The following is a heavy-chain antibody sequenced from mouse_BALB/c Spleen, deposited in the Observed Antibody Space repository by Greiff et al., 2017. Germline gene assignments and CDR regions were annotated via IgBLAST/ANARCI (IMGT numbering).Heavy chain of an antibody. CDR2: IWAGGST. V-gene: IGHV2-9*02. J-gene: IGHJ3*01. Sequence: VNVVESGPGLVAPSQSLSITCTVSGFSLTSYGVHWVRQPPGKGLEWLGVIWAGGSTNYNSALMSRLSISKDNSKSQVFLKMNSLQTDDTAMYYCARDDYGSSSFAYWGQGTLVTVSA. CDR3: ARDDYGSSSFAY. CDR1: GFSLTSYG. D-gene: IGHD1-1*01.